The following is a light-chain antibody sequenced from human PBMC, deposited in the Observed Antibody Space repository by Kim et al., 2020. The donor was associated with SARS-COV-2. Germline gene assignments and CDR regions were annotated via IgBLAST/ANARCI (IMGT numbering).Light chain of an antibody. CDR3: QVWDTTTDHPFV. Sequence: PGKTATITCGGNNIGSKSVHWYQQKPGQAPVLVIYYNTGRPSGIPERFSGSISGNTATLTISRVEAGDEADYYCQVWDTTTDHPFVFGTGTQLTVL. V-gene: IGLV3-21*04. CDR1: NIGSKS. J-gene: IGLJ1*01. CDR2: YNT.